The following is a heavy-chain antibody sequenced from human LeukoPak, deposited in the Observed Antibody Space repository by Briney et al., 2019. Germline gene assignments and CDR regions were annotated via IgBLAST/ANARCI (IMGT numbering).Heavy chain of an antibody. D-gene: IGHD3-3*01. CDR3: ARLAPKQPYYDFWSGYPTNWYFDL. J-gene: IGHJ2*01. Sequence: SETLSLTCTVSGGSISSSSYYWGWIRQPPGKGLEWIGSIYYSGSTYYNPSLKSRVTISVDTSKNQFSLKLSSVTAADTAVYYCARLAPKQPYYDFWSGYPTNWYFDLWGRGTLVTVSS. CDR1: GGSISSSSYY. V-gene: IGHV4-39*01. CDR2: IYYSGST.